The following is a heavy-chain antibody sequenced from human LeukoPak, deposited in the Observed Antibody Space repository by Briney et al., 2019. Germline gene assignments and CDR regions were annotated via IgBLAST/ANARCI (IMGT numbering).Heavy chain of an antibody. CDR3: AKSYYDSSGFEY. J-gene: IGHJ4*02. CDR1: GFVYSDYP. D-gene: IGHD3-22*01. CDR2: SSGSGRST. Sequence: PGGSLRLSCVTSGFVYSDYPMSWVRQAPGKGLEWVATSSGSGRSTYYVDSVKGRYTISRDNSKNTVYLQMNSLRAEDTAIYYCAKSYYDSSGFEYWGQGTLVTVSS. V-gene: IGHV3-23*01.